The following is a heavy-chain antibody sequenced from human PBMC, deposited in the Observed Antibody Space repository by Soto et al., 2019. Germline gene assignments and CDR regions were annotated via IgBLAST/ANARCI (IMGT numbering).Heavy chain of an antibody. V-gene: IGHV4-4*02. J-gene: IGHJ4*02. D-gene: IGHD3-22*01. CDR3: GRDVRRYYSDQFDS. CDR2: VYNSGTA. CDR1: GGSISSSRY. Sequence: VLLQESGPGVVKPSGTLSLTCGVSGGSISSSRYWSWVRQPPGKGLEWLGEVYNSGTANYNPSLKSRVTISVDRSRNQFSLNLTSVTAADTAVYYCGRDVRRYYSDQFDSWGQGILVIVSS.